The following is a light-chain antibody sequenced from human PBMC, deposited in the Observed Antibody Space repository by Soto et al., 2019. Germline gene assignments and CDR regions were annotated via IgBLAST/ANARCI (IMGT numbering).Light chain of an antibody. V-gene: IGLV2-14*01. J-gene: IGLJ2*01. CDR1: SSDVGGYNY. Sequence: HSALTQPASVSGSPGQSITISCTGTSSDVGGYNYVSWYQQHPGKAPKVMIYEVSNRPSGVSNRFSGSKSGNTASLTISGLQVEDEADYYCSSYTSSSTWVFGGGTKVTVL. CDR2: EVS. CDR3: SSYTSSSTWV.